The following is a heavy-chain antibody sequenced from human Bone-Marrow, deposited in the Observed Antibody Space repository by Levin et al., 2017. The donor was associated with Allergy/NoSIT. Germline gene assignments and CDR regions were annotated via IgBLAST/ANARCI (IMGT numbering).Heavy chain of an antibody. J-gene: IGHJ4*02. D-gene: IGHD4-23*01. CDR1: GFTFSSFW. CDR3: ANRLGRGGSFAN. CDR2: IKQDGTET. Sequence: GGSLRLSCAASGFTFSSFWMSWVRQTPGKGLEWVANIKQDGTETTYLDSVKGRFTISRDNARNSLYLQMNSLRAEDTAVYFCANRLGRGGSFANWGQGTLVTVSS. V-gene: IGHV3-7*01.